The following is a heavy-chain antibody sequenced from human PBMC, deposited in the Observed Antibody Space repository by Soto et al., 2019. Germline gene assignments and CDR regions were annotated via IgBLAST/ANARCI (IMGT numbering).Heavy chain of an antibody. CDR2: ISYDGNNK. V-gene: IGHV3-30*18. CDR1: GFTFGSYG. D-gene: IGHD1-1*01. CDR3: AKAVYNWNDGFFDY. Sequence: QVQLVESGGGVVQPGRSLRLSCAASGFTFGSYGMHWVRQAPGKGLEWVAVISYDGNNKYYADSVKGRFTISRDNSKNTLYLQMNSLRAEDTAVYYCAKAVYNWNDGFFDYWGQGTLVTVSS. J-gene: IGHJ4*02.